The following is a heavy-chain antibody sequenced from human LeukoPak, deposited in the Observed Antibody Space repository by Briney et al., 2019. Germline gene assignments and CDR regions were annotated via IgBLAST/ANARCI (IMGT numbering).Heavy chain of an antibody. Sequence: PGGSLRLSCAASGFPFTIHWMSWVRQAPGKGLEWVANIKQDGSEKYYVDSVKGRFTISRDNAKNSLYLQMNSLRAEDTAVYYCTRDDSGVGLDYWGQGTLVTVSS. D-gene: IGHD4-17*01. V-gene: IGHV3-7*01. CDR3: TRDDSGVGLDY. CDR1: GFPFTIHW. CDR2: IKQDGSEK. J-gene: IGHJ4*02.